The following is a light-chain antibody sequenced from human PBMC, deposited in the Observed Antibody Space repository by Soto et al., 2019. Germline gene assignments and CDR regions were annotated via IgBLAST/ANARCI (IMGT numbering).Light chain of an antibody. CDR1: HSVSSN. Sequence: MERAQTTVAVASGKSTTLSCRASHSVSSNLAWHQQKTGQAPRLLNSRASTRATGSPSRFSGSGSGTDFTLTISLLQPEDVVTYCRLQFYYLSNTFGQGTMLDIK. V-gene: IGKV3-15*01. CDR2: RAS. J-gene: IGKJ1*01. CDR3: LQFYYLSNT.